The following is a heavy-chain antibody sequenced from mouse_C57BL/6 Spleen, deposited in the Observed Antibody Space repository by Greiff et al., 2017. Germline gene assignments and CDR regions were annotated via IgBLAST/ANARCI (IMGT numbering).Heavy chain of an antibody. Sequence: EVQGVESGGGLVKPGGSLKLSCAASGFTFSSYTMSWVRQTPEKRLEWVATISGGGGNTYYPDSVKGRFTISRDNAKNTLYLQMSSLRSEDTALYYCARKPYYGIRNWYVDGWRTGTTVTVSS. CDR2: ISGGGGNT. CDR3: ARKPYYGIRNWYVDG. V-gene: IGHV5-9*01. D-gene: IGHD1-1*01. CDR1: GFTFSSYT. J-gene: IGHJ1*03.